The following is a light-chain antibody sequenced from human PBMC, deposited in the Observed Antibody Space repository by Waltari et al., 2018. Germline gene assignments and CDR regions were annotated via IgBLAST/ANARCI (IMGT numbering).Light chain of an antibody. J-gene: IGKJ1*01. CDR1: LTLLYSADNKNY. CDR2: WAS. CDR3: QQYYNAPWT. V-gene: IGKV4-1*01. Sequence: DIVMTQSPDSLAVSLGERGTINCRSSLTLLYSADNKNYLAWYQQKPGQPPKLLIYWASTRESGVTDRFSGSGYGTDFTLTIISLQAEDVAVYYYQQYYNAPWTFGQGTKVEIK.